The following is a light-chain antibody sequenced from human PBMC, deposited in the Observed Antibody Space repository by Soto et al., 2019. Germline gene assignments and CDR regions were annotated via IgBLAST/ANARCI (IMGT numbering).Light chain of an antibody. J-gene: IGKJ1*01. CDR3: QQYNSNWT. CDR1: QSISSW. Sequence: DIQMTQSPSTLSASVGDRVTITCRASQSISSWLAWYQQKPGKAPKVLIYDASSLESGVPSRFSGSGSGTEFTLTISSLQPDDFATYYCQQYNSNWTFGQGTKVDIK. CDR2: DAS. V-gene: IGKV1-5*01.